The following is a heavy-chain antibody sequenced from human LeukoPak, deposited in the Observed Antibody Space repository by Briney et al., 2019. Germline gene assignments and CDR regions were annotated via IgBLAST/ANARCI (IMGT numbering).Heavy chain of an antibody. J-gene: IGHJ5*02. Sequence: PSETLSLTCTVSGGSISSSNYYWGWIRQPPGKGLEWIGTIYYSGSTYYNPSLKSRVTISVDTSKNQFSLKLSSVTAADTAVYYCASCGGVYSRSINWFDPWGQGTLVTVSS. CDR3: ASCGGVYSRSINWFDP. D-gene: IGHD2-8*01. V-gene: IGHV4-39*07. CDR2: IYYSGST. CDR1: GGSISSSNYY.